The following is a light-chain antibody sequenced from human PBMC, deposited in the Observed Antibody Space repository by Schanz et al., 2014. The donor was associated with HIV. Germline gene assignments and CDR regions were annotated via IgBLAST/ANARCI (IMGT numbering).Light chain of an antibody. CDR3: QQYNSYPYT. V-gene: IGKV1-5*03. J-gene: IGKJ2*01. CDR2: QAS. CDR1: QTIGRL. Sequence: IQLTQSPSTVSASVGDRVTITCRASQTIGRLMAWYQQKPGRAPKLLIYQASTLETGVPSRFSGSGSGTSFTLTITSLQPDDFATYYCQQYNSYPYTFGQGTKLEIK.